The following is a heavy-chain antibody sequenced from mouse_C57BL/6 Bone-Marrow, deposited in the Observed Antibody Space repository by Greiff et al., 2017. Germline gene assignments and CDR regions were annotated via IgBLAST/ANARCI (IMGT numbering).Heavy chain of an antibody. D-gene: IGHD2-1*01. CDR1: GYSITSGYY. CDR3: ARTIYYPFAY. V-gene: IGHV3-6*01. J-gene: IGHJ3*01. Sequence: VQLKESGPGLVKPSQSLSLTCSVTGYSITSGYYWNWIRQFPGNKLEWMGYISYDGSNNYNPSLKNRITITRDTSKNQFFLKLNSVTTEDTATYYCARTIYYPFAYWGQGTLVTVSA. CDR2: ISYDGSN.